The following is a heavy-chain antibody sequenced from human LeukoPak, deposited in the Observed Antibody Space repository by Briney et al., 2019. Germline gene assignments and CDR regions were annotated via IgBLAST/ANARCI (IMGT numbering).Heavy chain of an antibody. V-gene: IGHV3-23*01. D-gene: IGHD3-22*01. CDR1: GFTFSSYA. Sequence: GGSLRLSCAASGFTFSSYAMSWVRQAPGKGLEWVSAISGSGGSTYYADSVKGRFTISRDNSKNTLYLQMNSLRAEDTAVYYCAKVLYYYDSSGYYHWGQGTLVTVSS. CDR2: ISGSGGST. CDR3: AKVLYYYDSSGYYH. J-gene: IGHJ4*02.